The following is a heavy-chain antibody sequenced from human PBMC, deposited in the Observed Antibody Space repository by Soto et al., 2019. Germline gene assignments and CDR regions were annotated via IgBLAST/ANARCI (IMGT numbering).Heavy chain of an antibody. D-gene: IGHD3-22*01. CDR1: GITFSNYA. CDR2: ISYDGSNK. Sequence: GGSLRLSCAASGITFSNYAMHWVRQAPGKGLEWVAVISYDGSNKYYVDSVKGRFTISRDNSKNTLYLQMNSLRTEDTAVYYCAKGYDSSGYYWIDYWGQGTLVTVSS. V-gene: IGHV3-30*18. CDR3: AKGYDSSGYYWIDY. J-gene: IGHJ4*02.